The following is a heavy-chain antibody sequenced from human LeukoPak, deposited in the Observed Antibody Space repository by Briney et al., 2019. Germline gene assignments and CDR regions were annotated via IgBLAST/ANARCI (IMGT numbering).Heavy chain of an antibody. V-gene: IGHV4-38-2*02. CDR2: IYHGGST. Sequence: PSETLSLIRTVSGYSISTLSNWGWIRQSPGKGLEWVASIYHGGSTYYNPSLRRRVTISMDTSKNQISLTLTSVTAADTAVYYCAREKALMDHYAFSGYDWEYWGQGSLVIVSS. CDR1: GYSISTLSN. D-gene: IGHD3-22*01. J-gene: IGHJ4*02. CDR3: AREKALMDHYAFSGYDWEY.